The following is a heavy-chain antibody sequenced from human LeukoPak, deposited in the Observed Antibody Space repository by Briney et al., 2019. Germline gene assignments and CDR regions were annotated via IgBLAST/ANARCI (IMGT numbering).Heavy chain of an antibody. J-gene: IGHJ5*01. CDR2: TYYTSKWHN. CDR3: AREQLWSGPNRFDS. CDR1: GDSVSSKSGG. Sequence: SQTLSLTCGISGDSVSSKSGGWNWIRQPPSRGLEWLGRTYYTSKWHNEYAVSMKSRITINSDTSKNQLSLHLDSVTPEDTAVYYCAREQLWSGPNRFDSWGQGTRVPVSS. V-gene: IGHV6-1*01. D-gene: IGHD3-10*02.